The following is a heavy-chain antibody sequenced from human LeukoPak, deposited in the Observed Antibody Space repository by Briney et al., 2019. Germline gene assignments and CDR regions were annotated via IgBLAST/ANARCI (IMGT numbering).Heavy chain of an antibody. CDR1: GGSISSHY. D-gene: IGHD3-22*01. V-gene: IGHV4-59*11. CDR3: ARQSLLDYSDSRGPFRWFDT. J-gene: IGHJ5*02. CDR2: IDHTGST. Sequence: SETLSLNCTVSGGSISSHYWSWIRQPPGKGLEWIGYIDHTGSTDCSPSLKSRVTMSLDTSKNQVSLKLSYVTAADSAVYFCARQSLLDYSDSRGPFRWFDTWGQGTLVTVSS.